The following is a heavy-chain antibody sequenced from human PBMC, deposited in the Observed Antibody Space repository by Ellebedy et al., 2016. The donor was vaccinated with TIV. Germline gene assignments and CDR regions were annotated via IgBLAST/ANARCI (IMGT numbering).Heavy chain of an antibody. CDR3: ARDKRFQKHYGMDV. CDR2: IKEDGSEK. CDR1: GFTFRSEW. J-gene: IGHJ6*02. V-gene: IGHV3-7*01. Sequence: PGGSLRLSCAASGFTFRSEWMSWVRQAPGKGLEWVANIKEDGSEKDYVDLVKGRFTISRDNAKNSLYLEMTSLRAEDTAVYYCARDKRFQKHYGMDVWGQGTTVTVSS.